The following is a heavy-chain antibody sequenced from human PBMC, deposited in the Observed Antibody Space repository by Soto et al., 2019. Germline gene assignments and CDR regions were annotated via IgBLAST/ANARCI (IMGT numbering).Heavy chain of an antibody. Sequence: SETLSLTCTVSGGSISSSSYYWGWIRQPPGKGLEWIGSIYYSGSTYYNPSLKSRVTISVDTSKNQFSLKLSSVTAVDTAVYYCARGGYGDHYYYYGMDVWGQGTTVTVSS. CDR3: ARGGYGDHYYYYGMDV. J-gene: IGHJ6*02. CDR1: GGSISSSSYY. CDR2: IYYSGST. D-gene: IGHD4-17*01. V-gene: IGHV4-39*01.